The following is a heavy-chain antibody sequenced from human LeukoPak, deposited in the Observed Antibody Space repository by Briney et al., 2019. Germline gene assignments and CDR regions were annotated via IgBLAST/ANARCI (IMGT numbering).Heavy chain of an antibody. D-gene: IGHD3-22*01. J-gene: IGHJ5*02. V-gene: IGHV4-59*01. CDR1: GGSISSYY. CDR2: IYYSGST. Sequence: PSETLSLTCTVSGGSISSYYWSWIRQPPGKGLEWIGYIYYSGSTNYNPSLKSRVTISVDTSKNQFSLKLSPVTAADTAVYYCARGRGRYYYDSSGYNWFDPWGQGTLVTVSS. CDR3: ARGRGRYYYDSSGYNWFDP.